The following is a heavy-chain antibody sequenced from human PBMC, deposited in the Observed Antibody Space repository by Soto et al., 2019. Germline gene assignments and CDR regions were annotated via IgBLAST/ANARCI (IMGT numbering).Heavy chain of an antibody. CDR3: ARKDKSGYFNWFDP. Sequence: GESLKISCRTSGYKFTSYWIAWVRQMPGKGLEWMGIICPSDSDTRYSPSFQGQVTISADRSTSTVFLQWASLKASDTAVYFCARKDKSGYFNWFDPWGQGTLVTVSS. CDR1: GYKFTSYW. V-gene: IGHV5-51*01. D-gene: IGHD3-22*01. J-gene: IGHJ5*02. CDR2: ICPSDSDT.